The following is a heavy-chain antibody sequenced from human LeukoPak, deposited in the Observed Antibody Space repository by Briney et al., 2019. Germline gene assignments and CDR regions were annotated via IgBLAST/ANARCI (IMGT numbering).Heavy chain of an antibody. J-gene: IGHJ5*02. CDR3: ARGVIVVPAANNWFDP. CDR2: IYYSGST. CDR1: VGSISSSSYY. Sequence: SETLSLTCTVSVGSISSSSYYWGWIRQPPGKGLEWIGSIYYSGSTYFNPYLTSRVTISVDTSKNQFSLKLSYVTAADTAVYYCARGVIVVPAANNWFDPWGQGTLVTVSS. V-gene: IGHV4-39*07. D-gene: IGHD2-2*01.